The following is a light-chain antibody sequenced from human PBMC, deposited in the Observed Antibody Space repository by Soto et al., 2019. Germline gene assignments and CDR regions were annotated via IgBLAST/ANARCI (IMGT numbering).Light chain of an antibody. CDR3: QQYDNWPPLT. J-gene: IGKJ4*01. V-gene: IGKV3-20*01. CDR1: QTVSNNF. CDR2: GAS. Sequence: IVLTQSPGTLSLSPGERATLSCRASQTVSNNFLAWYQEKPGRGPRLLIYGASTRATGIPDRFSGSGSGTDFTLSISTLQSEDFAVYYCQQYDNWPPLTFGGGTKVDIK.